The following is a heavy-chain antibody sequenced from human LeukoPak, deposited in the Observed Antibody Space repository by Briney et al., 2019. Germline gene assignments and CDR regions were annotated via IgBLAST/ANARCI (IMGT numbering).Heavy chain of an antibody. CDR3: ARENIAAAGNSFDY. V-gene: IGHV6-1*01. Sequence: SQTLSLTCALSGDSVSSNSAAWNWLRQSPSRGLEWLGRTYYRSKWYNDYAVSVKSRITINPDTSKNQFSLQLNSVTPEDTAVYYCARENIAAAGNSFDYWGQGTLVTVSS. CDR1: GDSVSSNSAA. J-gene: IGHJ4*02. CDR2: TYYRSKWYN. D-gene: IGHD6-13*01.